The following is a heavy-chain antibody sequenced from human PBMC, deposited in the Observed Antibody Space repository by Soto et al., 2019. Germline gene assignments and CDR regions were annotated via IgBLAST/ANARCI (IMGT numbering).Heavy chain of an antibody. Sequence: QVQLVESGGGVVQPGRSLRLSCAASGFTFSSYAMHWVRQAPGKGLEWVAVISYDGSNKYYADSVKGRFTISRDNSKNTLYLQMNSLRAEDTAVYYCARVQFEYSGYGGDYWGQGTLVTVSS. CDR2: ISYDGSNK. CDR1: GFTFSSYA. V-gene: IGHV3-30-3*01. CDR3: ARVQFEYSGYGGDY. D-gene: IGHD5-12*01. J-gene: IGHJ4*02.